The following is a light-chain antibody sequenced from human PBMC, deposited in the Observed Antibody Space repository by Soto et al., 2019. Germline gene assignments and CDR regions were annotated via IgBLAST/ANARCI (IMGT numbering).Light chain of an antibody. J-gene: IGKJ1*01. V-gene: IGKV4-1*01. CDR1: QSVLLSSNNQNY. CDR2: WAS. Sequence: DIVMTQSPDSLAVSLGERATINCKSSQSVLLSSNNQNYFAWYQQKPGQPPKLLIYWASTRESGVPDRFSGSGSGTDFTLTISSLQAEDVAVYYCQQYDGTPPTFGQGTKVEIK. CDR3: QQYDGTPPT.